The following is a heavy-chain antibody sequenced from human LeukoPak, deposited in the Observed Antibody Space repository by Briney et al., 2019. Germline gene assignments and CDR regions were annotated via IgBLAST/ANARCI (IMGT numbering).Heavy chain of an antibody. J-gene: IGHJ4*02. V-gene: IGHV5-51*01. CDR2: IYPGDPDI. D-gene: IGHD6-19*01. CDR3: ARIVIYSSGWYGGFDY. Sequence: GESLKISCKGSGYSFTSYWIGWVRQMPGKGLEWMGIIYPGDPDIRYSPSFQGQVTISADKSISTAYLQWSSLKASDTAMYYCARIVIYSSGWYGGFDYWGQGTLVTVSS. CDR1: GYSFTSYW.